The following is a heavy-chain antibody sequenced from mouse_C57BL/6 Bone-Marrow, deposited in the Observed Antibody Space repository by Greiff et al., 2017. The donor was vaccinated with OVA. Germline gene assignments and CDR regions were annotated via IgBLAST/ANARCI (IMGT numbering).Heavy chain of an antibody. D-gene: IGHD1-1*02. V-gene: IGHV1-82*01. Sequence: QVQLKESGPELVKPGASVKISCKASGYAFSSSWMNWVKQRPGKGLEWIGRIYPGDGDTNYNGKFKGKATLTADKSSSTAYMQLSSLTSEDSAVYFCARRLLEAIDYWGQGTSVTVSS. J-gene: IGHJ4*01. CDR1: GYAFSSSW. CDR2: IYPGDGDT. CDR3: ARRLLEAIDY.